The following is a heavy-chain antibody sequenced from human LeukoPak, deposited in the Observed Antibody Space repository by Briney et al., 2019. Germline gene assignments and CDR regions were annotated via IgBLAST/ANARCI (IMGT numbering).Heavy chain of an antibody. J-gene: IGHJ4*02. CDR1: GFTFSSYA. D-gene: IGHD2-15*01. V-gene: IGHV3-23*01. CDR3: AKASTYCSGGSCFYDY. Sequence: GGSLRLSCAAPGFTFSSYAMTWVRQAPGKGLDCVSAISGSGDSTYYADSVKGRFTISRDNSTNTVYLQMNSMRPEDTAVYYWAKASTYCSGGSCFYDYWGQGTLVTVSS. CDR2: ISGSGDST.